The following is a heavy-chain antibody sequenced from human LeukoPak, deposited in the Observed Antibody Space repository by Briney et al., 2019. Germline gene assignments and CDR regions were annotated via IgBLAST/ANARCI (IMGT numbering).Heavy chain of an antibody. Sequence: ASETLSLTCTVSGDSISNYYWSWIRQPAGKGLEWIGYIYYSGSTNYNPSLKSRVAISVDTSKNQFSLKLSSVTAADTAVYYCARLSGALLSNYWGQGTLVTVSS. D-gene: IGHD2-2*01. V-gene: IGHV4-59*08. CDR2: IYYSGST. CDR1: GDSISNYY. CDR3: ARLSGALLSNY. J-gene: IGHJ4*02.